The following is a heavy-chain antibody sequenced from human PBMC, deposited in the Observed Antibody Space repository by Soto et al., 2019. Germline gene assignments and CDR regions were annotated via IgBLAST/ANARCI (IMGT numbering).Heavy chain of an antibody. D-gene: IGHD6-19*01. J-gene: IGHJ3*02. Sequence: GSRTLACPASGFTDSSNYMSWDRQAPGKGLEWVSVIYSGGSTYYADSVKGRFTISRDNSKNTLYLQMNSLRAEDTAVYYCARDTGGVAVAGPKGYAFDIWGQGTMVTVSS. CDR3: ARDTGGVAVAGPKGYAFDI. CDR2: IYSGGST. CDR1: GFTDSSNY. V-gene: IGHV3-66*01.